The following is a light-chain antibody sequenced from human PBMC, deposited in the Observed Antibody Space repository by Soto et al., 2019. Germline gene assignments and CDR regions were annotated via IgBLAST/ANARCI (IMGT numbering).Light chain of an antibody. CDR3: QQYNNWPEGAT. V-gene: IGKV3-15*01. J-gene: IGKJ3*01. CDR1: QSVSSN. CDR2: DAS. Sequence: EIVMTQSPATLSVSPGERATLSCRASQSVSSNLAWYQQKPGQAPRLLIYDASTRATGIPARFSGSGSGTEFTLTISSLQSEDFALYYCQQYNNWPEGATFGPGTKVDIK.